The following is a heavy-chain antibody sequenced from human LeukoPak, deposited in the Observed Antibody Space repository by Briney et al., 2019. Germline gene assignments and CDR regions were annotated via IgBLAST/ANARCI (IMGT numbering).Heavy chain of an antibody. CDR2: IYCGRSS. CDR3: ASGRGRAAAGYYYYYGMDV. Sequence: SGPTLVQPSATQSLPCTVFGGSISSYYRSWVREPLGEVLEWIGHIYCGRSSNYNPSLKSRVTISVVMSKNQFSMKLSSVTAADTDVYYWASGRGRAAAGYYYYYGMDVWGQGTTVTVSS. V-gene: IGHV4-59*01. D-gene: IGHD6-13*01. J-gene: IGHJ6*02. CDR1: GGSISSYY.